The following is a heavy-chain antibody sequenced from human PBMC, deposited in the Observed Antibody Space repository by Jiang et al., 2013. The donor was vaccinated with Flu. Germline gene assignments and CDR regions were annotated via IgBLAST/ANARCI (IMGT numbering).Heavy chain of an antibody. J-gene: IGHJ6*02. CDR1: GFMFSSCG. CDR3: ARDLNLGIAVAGLTDYGMDV. D-gene: IGHD6-19*01. CDR2: IWYDGSNK. Sequence: SGFMFSSCGMHWVRQAPGKGLEWVAVIWYDGSNKYYADSVKGRFTISRDNSKNTLYLQMNSLRAEDTAVYYCARDLNLGIAVAGLTDYGMDVWGQGTTVTVSS. V-gene: IGHV3-33*01.